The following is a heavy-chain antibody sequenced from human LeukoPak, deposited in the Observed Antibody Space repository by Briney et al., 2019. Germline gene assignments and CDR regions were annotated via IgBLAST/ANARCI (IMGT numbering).Heavy chain of an antibody. CDR1: GYTFTSYG. J-gene: IGHJ4*02. CDR2: ISAYNGNT. V-gene: IGHV1-18*01. CDR3: ARDEYHFGSGSYFYFDY. D-gene: IGHD3-10*01. Sequence: ASVKVSCKASGYTFTSYGISWVRQAPGQGLEWMGWISAYNGNTNYAQKLQGRVTMTTDTSTSTAYMELRSLRSDDTAVYYCARDEYHFGSGSYFYFDYWGQGTLVTVSS.